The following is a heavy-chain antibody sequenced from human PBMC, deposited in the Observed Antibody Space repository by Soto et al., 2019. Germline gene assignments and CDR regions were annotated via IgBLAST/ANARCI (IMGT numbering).Heavy chain of an antibody. CDR1: GGSISGYY. D-gene: IGHD3-22*01. Sequence: ASETLSLTCTVSGGSISGYYWSWIPQPPGKGLEWIAYIHYSGSTNYNPSLKSRVTISVDTSKNQFSLKLRSVTAADTAVYYCARARYDSSGYYYFDYWGQGTLVTVSS. J-gene: IGHJ4*02. CDR3: ARARYDSSGYYYFDY. V-gene: IGHV4-59*01. CDR2: IHYSGST.